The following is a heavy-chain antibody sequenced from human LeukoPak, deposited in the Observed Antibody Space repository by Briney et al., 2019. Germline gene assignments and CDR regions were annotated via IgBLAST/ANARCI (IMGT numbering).Heavy chain of an antibody. Sequence: PGGSLRLSCAASGFTFSSYAMSWVRQAPGKGLEWVSAISGSGGSTYYADSVKGRFTISRDNSKNTLYLQMNSLRAEDTAVYYCARGGVRPNHYFDYWGQGTLVTVSS. V-gene: IGHV3-23*01. CDR3: ARGGVRPNHYFDY. CDR1: GFTFSSYA. J-gene: IGHJ4*02. CDR2: ISGSGGST. D-gene: IGHD1-1*01.